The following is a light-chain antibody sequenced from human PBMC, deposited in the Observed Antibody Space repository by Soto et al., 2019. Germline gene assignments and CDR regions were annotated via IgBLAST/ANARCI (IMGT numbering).Light chain of an antibody. V-gene: IGKV3-11*01. CDR2: DAS. Sequence: EIVLTQSPATLSLSPGERATLSCRASTSVDLRLSWYQLKPGQGPRLLIYDASKRAPGIPARFSGSGSGTQFTLTISSLEPEDFAVYYCQQRRDWPITFGGGTEVEIK. J-gene: IGKJ4*01. CDR1: TSVDLR. CDR3: QQRRDWPIT.